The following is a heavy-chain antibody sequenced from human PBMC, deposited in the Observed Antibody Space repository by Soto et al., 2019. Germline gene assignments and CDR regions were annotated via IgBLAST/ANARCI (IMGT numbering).Heavy chain of an antibody. CDR2: ISGSGGST. Sequence: XGSLRLSCAASGFTFSSYAMSWVRQAPGKGLEWVSAISGSGGSTYYADSVKGRFTISRDNSKNTLYLQMNSLRAEDTAVYYCAKDIQYYYDSSGYYPEAAFDIWGQGTMVTVSS. V-gene: IGHV3-23*01. CDR1: GFTFSSYA. D-gene: IGHD3-22*01. CDR3: AKDIQYYYDSSGYYPEAAFDI. J-gene: IGHJ3*02.